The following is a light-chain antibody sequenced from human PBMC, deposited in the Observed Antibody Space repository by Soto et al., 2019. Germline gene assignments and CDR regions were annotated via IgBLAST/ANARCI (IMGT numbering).Light chain of an antibody. Sequence: QSALTQPPSASGSPGQSVTISCTGTSSDVGGYNYVSWYQQHPGKAPKLMIYEVTKRPSGVPDRFSGSKSGNTASLTVSGLQAEDEADYYGRSYADRNNFGVFGTGTKVTVL. J-gene: IGLJ1*01. CDR3: RSYADRNNFGV. CDR1: SSDVGGYNY. CDR2: EVT. V-gene: IGLV2-8*01.